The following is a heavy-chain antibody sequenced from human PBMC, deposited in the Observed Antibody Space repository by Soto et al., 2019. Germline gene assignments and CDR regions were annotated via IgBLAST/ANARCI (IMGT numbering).Heavy chain of an antibody. CDR2: ISSSSRYI. CDR1: GFTFSSYS. Sequence: GGSLRVSCAASGFTFSSYSMKWVRPAPGKGLEWVSSISSSSRYICYADSLKGRFTISRDKAKNSLYLQMNSLRAEDMAVYYCARDRLLNTYYYYYVMDVCREGTNVTVYS. V-gene: IGHV3-21*01. J-gene: IGHJ6*04. CDR3: ARDRLLNTYYYYYVMDV. D-gene: IGHD4-17*01.